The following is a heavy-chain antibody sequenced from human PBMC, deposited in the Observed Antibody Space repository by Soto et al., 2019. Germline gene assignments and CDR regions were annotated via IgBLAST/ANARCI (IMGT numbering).Heavy chain of an antibody. Sequence: SVKVSCKASGGTFSSYAISWVLQAPGQGLEWMGGIIPIFGTANYAQKFQGRVTITADESTSTAYMELSSLRSEDTAVYYCARDITGSSPFFDYWGQGTLVTVSS. J-gene: IGHJ4*02. CDR1: GGTFSSYA. CDR2: IIPIFGTA. CDR3: ARDITGSSPFFDY. V-gene: IGHV1-69*13. D-gene: IGHD6-6*01.